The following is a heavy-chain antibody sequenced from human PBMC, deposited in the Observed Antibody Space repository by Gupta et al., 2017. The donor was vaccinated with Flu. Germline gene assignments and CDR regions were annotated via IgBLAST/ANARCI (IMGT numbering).Heavy chain of an antibody. V-gene: IGHV3-23*01. CDR3: VRDESGDGVNWFDP. J-gene: IGHJ5*02. Sequence: EVQLLESGGGLVQPGGSLSLSCPASGLTFGNYAMSWVRQAPGKGLEWVSNIIASGADTYYADSVQGRFTISRDNSKNTRYLQLDSLRAEDTAVYYCVRDESGDGVNWFDPWGQGALVTVSS. CDR1: GLTFGNYA. D-gene: IGHD1-26*01. CDR2: IIASGADT.